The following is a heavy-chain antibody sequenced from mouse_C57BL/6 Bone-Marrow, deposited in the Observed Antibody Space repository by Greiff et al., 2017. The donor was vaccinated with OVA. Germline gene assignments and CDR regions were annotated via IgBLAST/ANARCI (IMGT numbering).Heavy chain of an antibody. V-gene: IGHV3-6*01. CDR2: ISYDGSN. CDR1: GYSITSGYY. J-gene: IGHJ4*01. D-gene: IGHD2-4*01. CDR3: ARRGGLRRGYAMDY. Sequence: ESGPGLVKPSQSLSLTCSVTGYSITSGYYWNWIRQFPGNKLEWMGYISYDGSNNYNPSLKNRISITRDTSKNQFFLKLNSVTTEDTATYYCARRGGLRRGYAMDYWGQGTSVTVSS.